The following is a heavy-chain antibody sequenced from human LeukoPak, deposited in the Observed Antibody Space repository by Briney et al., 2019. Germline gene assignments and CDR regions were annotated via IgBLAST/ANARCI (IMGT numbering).Heavy chain of an antibody. V-gene: IGHV1-2*02. CDR3: TRDHCTSINCYEYNYYGMDV. Sequence: ASVKVSCKASGYTFTDYFIHWIRQAPGQGLEWMGWINPNSGATSYAQKFQGRVTMTRDTSISTAYMELSRLRSDDTAVYYCTRDHCTSINCYEYNYYGMDVWGQGTTVTVSS. CDR2: INPNSGAT. D-gene: IGHD2-2*01. CDR1: GYTFTDYF. J-gene: IGHJ6*02.